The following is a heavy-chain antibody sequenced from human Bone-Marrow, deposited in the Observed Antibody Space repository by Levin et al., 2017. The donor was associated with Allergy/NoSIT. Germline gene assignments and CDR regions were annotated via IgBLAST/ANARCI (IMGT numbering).Heavy chain of an antibody. J-gene: IGHJ6*02. D-gene: IGHD4-17*01. V-gene: IGHV4-59*01. CDR3: ARDRTTVTTNDVYYYGMDV. CDR2: IHYSGST. Sequence: SETLSLTCTVSGGSISSYYWSWIRQPPGKGLEWIGYIHYSGSTKYNPSLKSRVTISVDTSKNQFSLKLNSVTAADTAVYYCARDRTTVTTNDVYYYGMDVWGQGTTVTVSS. CDR1: GGSISSYY.